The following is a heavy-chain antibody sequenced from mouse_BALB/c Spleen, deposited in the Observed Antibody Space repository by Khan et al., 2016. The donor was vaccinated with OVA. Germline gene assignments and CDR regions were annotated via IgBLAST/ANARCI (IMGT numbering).Heavy chain of an antibody. V-gene: IGHV8-12*01. Sequence: QVTLKESGPGILQPSQTLSLTCSFTGFSLSTSGVSVSWIRQPSGKGLEWLAHIYWDDDKRYNPSLKSRLTISKDTSRNQVFLKITSVDTADTATYSCARSPRGVSSDYLFAYWGQGTLVTVSA. CDR3: ARSPRGVSSDYLFAY. D-gene: IGHD2-4*01. J-gene: IGHJ3*01. CDR1: GFSLSTSGVS. CDR2: IYWDDDK.